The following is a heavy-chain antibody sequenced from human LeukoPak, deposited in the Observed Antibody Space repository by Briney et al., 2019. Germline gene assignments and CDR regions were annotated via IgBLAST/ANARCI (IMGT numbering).Heavy chain of an antibody. CDR3: ARDEIVVVPAASYYYYYGMDV. CDR2: IYYSGGT. Sequence: PSETLSLTCTVSGGSLSSYYWSWIRQPPGKGLEWIGYIYYSGGTNYNPSLKSRVTISVDTSKNQFSLKLSSVTAADTAEYYCARDEIVVVPAASYYYYYGMDVWGQGTTVTVSS. J-gene: IGHJ6*02. V-gene: IGHV4-59*01. CDR1: GGSLSSYY. D-gene: IGHD2-2*01.